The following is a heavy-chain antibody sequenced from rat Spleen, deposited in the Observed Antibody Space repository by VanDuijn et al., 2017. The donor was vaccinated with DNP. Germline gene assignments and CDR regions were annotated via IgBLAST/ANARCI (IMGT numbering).Heavy chain of an antibody. V-gene: IGHV3-1*01. CDR2: ISYSGRT. J-gene: IGHJ2*01. Sequence: EVQLQESGPGLVKPSQSLSLTCSVTGSSITSIYRWNWIRKFPGNKMEYIGHISYSGRTTYNPSLKSRISITRDTSKNQVFLQLNSITTEDTATYYCARWVYYFDYWGQGVMVTVSS. CDR3: ARWVYYFDY. CDR1: GSSITSIY.